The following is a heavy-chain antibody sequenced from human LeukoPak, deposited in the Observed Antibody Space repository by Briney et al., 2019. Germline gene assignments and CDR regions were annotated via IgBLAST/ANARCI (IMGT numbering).Heavy chain of an antibody. J-gene: IGHJ4*02. CDR1: GFTFSSYA. Sequence: PGGSLRLSCAASGFTFSSYAMHWVRQAPGKGLEWVAVISYDGSNKYYADSVKGRFTISRDNSKNTLYLQMNSLRPEDTAVYYCATDSLSHDFWSGYYPDWGQGTLVTVSS. CDR2: ISYDGSNK. D-gene: IGHD3-3*01. CDR3: ATDSLSHDFWSGYYPD. V-gene: IGHV3-30*01.